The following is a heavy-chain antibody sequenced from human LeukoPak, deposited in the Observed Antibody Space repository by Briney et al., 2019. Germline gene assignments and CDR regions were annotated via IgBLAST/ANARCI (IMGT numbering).Heavy chain of an antibody. CDR3: GRGGFRHFDP. CDR2: IKEDEIEI. V-gene: IGHV3-7*01. Sequence: GGSLRLSCAASGFAFNSQTMSWVRQAPGKGLEWVASIKEDEIEIHYVDSVKGRFTISRDNAKDSLYLQMNSLRVEDTAVYYCGRGGFRHFDPWGQGTLVTVSS. D-gene: IGHD3-22*01. J-gene: IGHJ5*02. CDR1: GFAFNSQT.